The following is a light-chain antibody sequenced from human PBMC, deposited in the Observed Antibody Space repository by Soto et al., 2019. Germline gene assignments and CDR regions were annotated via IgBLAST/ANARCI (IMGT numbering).Light chain of an antibody. V-gene: IGLV2-14*01. Sequence: QSVLTQPASVSGSPGQSITISCTGTSSDVGAYNYVSWYQQRPGKAPKLMIYEVSNRPSGLSNRFSGSKSGNTASLTISGLQAEDEADYYCSSFTSSTTLVFGGGTQLTVL. CDR3: SSFTSSTTLV. J-gene: IGLJ2*01. CDR1: SSDVGAYNY. CDR2: EVS.